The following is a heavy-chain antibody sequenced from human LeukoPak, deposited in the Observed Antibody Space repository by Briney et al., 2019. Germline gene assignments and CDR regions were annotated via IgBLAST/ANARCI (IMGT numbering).Heavy chain of an antibody. V-gene: IGHV3-23*01. CDR1: GLTFSTHA. CDR2: LNGATGVT. D-gene: IGHD3-9*01. Sequence: GGSLRLSCAASGLTFSTHAMIWVWVRQAPGKGLEWVSALNGATGVTYYADSVKGRFALSRDSSDSTLYLQMNSLRVEDTAMYYCARDLMGLNDYWGQGTLVTVSS. J-gene: IGHJ4*02. CDR3: ARDLMGLNDY.